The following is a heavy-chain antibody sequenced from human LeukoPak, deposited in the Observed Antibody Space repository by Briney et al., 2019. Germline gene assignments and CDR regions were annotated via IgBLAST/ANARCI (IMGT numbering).Heavy chain of an antibody. CDR1: GFTFSNAW. J-gene: IGHJ6*03. V-gene: IGHV3-21*01. D-gene: IGHD4-17*01. Sequence: GGSLRLSCAASGFTFSNAWMNWVRQAPGKGLEWVSSISTSSSYIYYADSVKGRFTISRDNAKNSLYLHMNSLRAEDTAVYYCAKTTDNYYYYYMDVWGKGTTVTVSS. CDR3: AKTTDNYYYYYMDV. CDR2: ISTSSSYI.